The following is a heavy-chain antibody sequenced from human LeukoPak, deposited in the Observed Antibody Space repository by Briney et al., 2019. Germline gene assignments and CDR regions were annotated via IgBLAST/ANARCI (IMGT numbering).Heavy chain of an antibody. Sequence: PGGSLRLSCAASGFTFSSYEMNWVRQAPGKGLEWISYISSSGSSISYADSVKGRFTISRDNAKNSLNLQTNSLRAEDTAVYYCARGFGLRYFDWLLPFDYWGQGTLVTVSS. CDR2: ISSSGSSI. V-gene: IGHV3-48*03. D-gene: IGHD3-9*01. CDR1: GFTFSSYE. J-gene: IGHJ4*02. CDR3: ARGFGLRYFDWLLPFDY.